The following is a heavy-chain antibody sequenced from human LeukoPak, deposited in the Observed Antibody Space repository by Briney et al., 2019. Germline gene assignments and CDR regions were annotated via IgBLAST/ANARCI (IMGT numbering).Heavy chain of an antibody. J-gene: IGHJ4*02. D-gene: IGHD3-9*01. CDR3: AKDEDDILTGYYGSDY. V-gene: IGHV3-23*01. Sequence: GGSLRLSCAASGFTFSRYAMSWVRQAPGKGLEWVSSITASGGSTYYADSVKGRFTISRDNSKNTLYLQMNSLRAEDTAVYYCAKDEDDILTGYYGSDYWGQGTLVTVSS. CDR1: GFTFSRYA. CDR2: ITASGGST.